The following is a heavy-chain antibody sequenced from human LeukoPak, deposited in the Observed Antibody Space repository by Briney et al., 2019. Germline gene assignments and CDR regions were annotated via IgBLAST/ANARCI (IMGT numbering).Heavy chain of an antibody. J-gene: IGHJ4*02. CDR3: ARANFLYCSSTTCLFDY. CDR1: GYTFTDYY. CDR2: INPNSGDT. Sequence: ASVKVSCKASGYTFTDYYMHWVRQAPGQGFEWMGWINPNSGDTNYAQKFQGRVTMTRDTSISTAHLELSRLRSDDTAVYYCARANFLYCSSTTCLFDYWGQGTLVIVSS. D-gene: IGHD2-2*01. V-gene: IGHV1-2*02.